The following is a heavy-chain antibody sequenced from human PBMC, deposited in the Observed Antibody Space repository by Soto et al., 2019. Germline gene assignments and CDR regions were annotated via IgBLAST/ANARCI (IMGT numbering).Heavy chain of an antibody. CDR1: GFTFSSYG. CDR3: AKDREQWLMATYYYYYGMDV. V-gene: IGHV3-30*18. CDR2: ISYDGSNK. J-gene: IGHJ6*02. Sequence: QVQLVESGGGVVQPGRSLRLSCAASGFTFSSYGMNWVRQAPGKGLEWVAVISYDGSNKYYADSVKGRFTISRDNSKNTLYLQMNSLRAEDTAVYYCAKDREQWLMATYYYYYGMDVWGQGTTVTVSS. D-gene: IGHD6-19*01.